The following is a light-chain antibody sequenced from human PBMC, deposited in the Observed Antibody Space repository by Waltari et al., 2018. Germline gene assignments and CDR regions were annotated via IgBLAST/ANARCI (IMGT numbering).Light chain of an antibody. CDR2: WAS. CDR3: QQYYSTPPVT. CDR1: QSILYTSTNKNY. V-gene: IGKV4-1*01. J-gene: IGKJ4*01. Sequence: EIVMTQSSDSLAVSLGERATLNCKSSQSILYTSTNKNYLAWYQQKSGQPPKLLIDWASTRESGVPDRFSGSGSGTDFTLTISSLQAEDVAVYYCQQYYSTPPVTFGGGTKVEIK.